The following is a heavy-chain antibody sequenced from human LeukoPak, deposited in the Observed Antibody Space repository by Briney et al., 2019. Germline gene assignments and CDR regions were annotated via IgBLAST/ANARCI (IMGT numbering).Heavy chain of an antibody. CDR3: AKDIRVRSSSYFDY. J-gene: IGHJ4*02. CDR1: GFTFDDYA. Sequence: GGSLRLSSAASGFTFDDYAMHWVRQAPGKGLERVLGISWNSGSIGYADSVKGRFTISRDNAKNSLYLQMNSLRAEDTALYYCAKDIRVRSSSYFDYWGQGTLVTVSS. CDR2: ISWNSGSI. D-gene: IGHD6-13*01. V-gene: IGHV3-9*01.